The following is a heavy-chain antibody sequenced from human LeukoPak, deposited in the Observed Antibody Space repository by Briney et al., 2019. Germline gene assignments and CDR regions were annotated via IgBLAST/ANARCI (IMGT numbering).Heavy chain of an antibody. D-gene: IGHD6-13*01. Sequence: PGGSLRLSCAASGFTFSSYSMNWVRQAPGKGLEGVSSISSSSSYIYYADSVKGRFTISRDNSKNTLYLQMNSLRAEDTAVYYCARDTPPRGVHSSSWYGGRPSDYWGQGTLVTVSS. V-gene: IGHV3-21*01. CDR3: ARDTPPRGVHSSSWYGGRPSDY. CDR1: GFTFSSYS. J-gene: IGHJ4*02. CDR2: ISSSSSYI.